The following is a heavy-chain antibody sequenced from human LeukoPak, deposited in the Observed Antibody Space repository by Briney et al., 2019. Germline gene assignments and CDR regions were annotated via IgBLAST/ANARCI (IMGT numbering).Heavy chain of an antibody. CDR2: ISSSGSTI. CDR3: ARDSAIPRDYSYGMDV. J-gene: IGHJ6*02. V-gene: IGHV3-48*03. CDR1: GFTFSSYE. Sequence: PGGSLRLSCAASGFTFSSYEMNWVRQAPGKGLEWVSYISSSGSTIYYADSVKGRFTISRDNAKNSLYLQMNSLRAEDTAVYYCARDSAIPRDYSYGMDVWGQGTTVTVSS.